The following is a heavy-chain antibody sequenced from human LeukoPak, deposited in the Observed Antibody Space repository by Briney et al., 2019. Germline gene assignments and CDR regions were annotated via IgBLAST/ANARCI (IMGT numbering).Heavy chain of an antibody. Sequence: SETLSLTCTVSGGSISYSNSYWGWIRQPPGKGLEWIGNIYFSGSTYYKQSLKSRVTISVDTSKNQFSLKLRSVTAADTAVYYCARASCGGGTCYDSRGWFDPWGQGTLVTVSS. CDR1: GGSISYSNSY. CDR2: IYFSGST. J-gene: IGHJ5*02. CDR3: ARASCGGGTCYDSRGWFDP. D-gene: IGHD2-15*01. V-gene: IGHV4-39*07.